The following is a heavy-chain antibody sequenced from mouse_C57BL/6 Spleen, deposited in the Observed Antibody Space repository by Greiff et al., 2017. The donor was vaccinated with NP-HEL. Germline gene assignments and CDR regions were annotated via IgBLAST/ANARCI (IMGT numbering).Heavy chain of an antibody. V-gene: IGHV1-26*01. D-gene: IGHD2-1*01. CDR3: ARGGGNYVHYYAMDY. Sequence: EVKLQQSGPELVKPGASVKISCKASGYTFTDYYMNWVKQSHGKSLEWIGDINPNNGGTSYNQKFKGKATLTVDKSSSTAYMELRSLTSEDSAGYYCARGGGNYVHYYAMDYWGQGASVTVSS. CDR1: GYTFTDYY. J-gene: IGHJ4*01. CDR2: INPNNGGT.